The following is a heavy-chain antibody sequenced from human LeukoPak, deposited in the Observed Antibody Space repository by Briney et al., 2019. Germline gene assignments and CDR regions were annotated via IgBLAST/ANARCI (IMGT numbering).Heavy chain of an antibody. CDR3: ARGEQAGLWFGDTAFHH. J-gene: IGHJ1*01. CDR1: GGTFSSYA. CDR2: IIPILGIP. Sequence: SVKVSCKASGGTFSSYAVSWVRQAPGQGLEWMGGIIPILGIPHYAQKFQGRVTITADESTSTANMELSSLRSEDTAVYYCARGEQAGLWFGDTAFHHWGQGTLVTVSS. D-gene: IGHD3-10*01. V-gene: IGHV1-69*10.